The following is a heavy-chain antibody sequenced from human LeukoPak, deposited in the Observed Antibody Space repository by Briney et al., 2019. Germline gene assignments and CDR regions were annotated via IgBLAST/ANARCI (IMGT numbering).Heavy chain of an antibody. CDR3: ARDLGGGDQWFDP. CDR1: GGTFSSYA. Sequence: ASVKVSCKASGGTFSSYANSWVRQAPGQGLEWMGGIIPIFGTANYAQKFQGRVTITADESTSTAYMELSSLRSEDTAVYYCARDLGGGDQWFDPWGQGTLVTVSS. D-gene: IGHD2-21*02. V-gene: IGHV1-69*01. J-gene: IGHJ5*02. CDR2: IIPIFGTA.